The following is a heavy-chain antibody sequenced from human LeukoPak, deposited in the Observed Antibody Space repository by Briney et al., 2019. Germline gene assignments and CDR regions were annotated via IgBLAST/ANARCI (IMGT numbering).Heavy chain of an antibody. J-gene: IGHJ5*02. CDR2: ISPNSGDT. CDR3: ARESACGTTNCLAPADWLDP. V-gene: IGHV1-2*02. CDR1: GYTSPFYG. Sequence: GASVKVSCKVSGYTSPFYGITWVRQAPGQGLEWMGWISPNSGDTDIAQKFQGRVTMTRDTSIATSYMEVDSLTSDDTAVYYCARESACGTTNCLAPADWLDPWGQGTLVIVSS. D-gene: IGHD2-2*01.